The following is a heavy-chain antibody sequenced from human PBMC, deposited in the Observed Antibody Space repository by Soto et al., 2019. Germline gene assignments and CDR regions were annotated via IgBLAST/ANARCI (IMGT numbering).Heavy chain of an antibody. D-gene: IGHD2-8*01. V-gene: IGHV1-18*04. CDR3: ARNLYGRAFDI. J-gene: IGHJ3*02. Sequence: QAQLEQSGPEVKRPGASLKVSCKASAYTFTSYHISWVRQAPGQGLEWIGWINAFDDDTNYSQKFQDRVTMTAHRPTDTAYSDLRSLGSDDTAIYSCARNLYGRAFDIWGQGTMVTVSS. CDR1: AYTFTSYH. CDR2: INAFDDDT.